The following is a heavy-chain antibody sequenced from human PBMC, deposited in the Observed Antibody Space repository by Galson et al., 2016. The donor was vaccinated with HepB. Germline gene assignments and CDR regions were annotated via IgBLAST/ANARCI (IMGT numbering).Heavy chain of an antibody. D-gene: IGHD1-14*01. Sequence: SLRLSCATSGFSFTGFTMHWVRQAPGRGLEWVAGISIDGTNDHYSDSVKGRFTVSRDFSNNTQYLQMNSLRVEDTATYYCARLRKPRWYFDLWGRGTLVTVSS. CDR2: ISIDGTND. CDR3: ARLRKPRWYFDL. CDR1: GFSFTGFT. J-gene: IGHJ2*01. V-gene: IGHV3-30-3*01.